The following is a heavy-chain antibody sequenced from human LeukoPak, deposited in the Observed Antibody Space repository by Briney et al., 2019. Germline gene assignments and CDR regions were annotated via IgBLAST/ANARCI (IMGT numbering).Heavy chain of an antibody. D-gene: IGHD2-2*01. CDR2: IKSKSDGGTT. CDR1: GFTFTNAW. CDR3: ARDRDCSSTSCFQGLDY. V-gene: IGHV3-15*01. J-gene: IGHJ4*02. Sequence: GGSLRLSCAASGFTFTNAWMSWVRQTPGKGLEWVGRIKSKSDGGTTDYAAPVKGRFTISRDDSKNTWYLQMNSLRAEDTAVYYCARDRDCSSTSCFQGLDYWGQGTLVTVSS.